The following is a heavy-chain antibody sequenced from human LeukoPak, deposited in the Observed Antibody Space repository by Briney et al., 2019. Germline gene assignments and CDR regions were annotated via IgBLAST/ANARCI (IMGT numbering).Heavy chain of an antibody. Sequence: PGGSLTLSCAPSGFTFNSFAMNWVRQAPGEGLEWVSSISWSGGSTHYADLVKGRFTLSRDNSKNTLHLQMNSLRAEDTAVYYCAKSLGVGGYTRYKGFDQWGQGTLVTV. J-gene: IGHJ4*02. CDR3: AKSLGVGGYTRYKGFDQ. CDR1: GFTFNSFA. D-gene: IGHD3-16*02. CDR2: ISWSGGST. V-gene: IGHV3-23*01.